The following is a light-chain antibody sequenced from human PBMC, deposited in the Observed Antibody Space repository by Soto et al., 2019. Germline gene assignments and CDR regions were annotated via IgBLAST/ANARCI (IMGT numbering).Light chain of an antibody. CDR1: SSDVGGYNH. Sequence: QSALTQPASVSGSPGQSITISCTGTSSDVGGYNHVSWYQQHPGKATKLIIYDVRNRPSGVSNRLSGSKSGNTASLTSSGLQADDEADYYCCSYTSSSIRVFGGGTKLTVL. CDR2: DVR. V-gene: IGLV2-14*01. CDR3: CSYTSSSIRV. J-gene: IGLJ3*02.